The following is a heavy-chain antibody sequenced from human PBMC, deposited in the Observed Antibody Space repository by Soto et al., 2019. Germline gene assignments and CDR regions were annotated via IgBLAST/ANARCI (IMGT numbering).Heavy chain of an antibody. V-gene: IGHV4-31*03. J-gene: IGHJ4*01. CDR1: GGSISSGGYY. CDR3: ARGGYYYENSGQDAYDY. D-gene: IGHD3-22*01. CDR2: IYYGGST. Sequence: SETLSLTCTVSGGSISSGGYYWSWIRQHPGKGLEWIGYIYYGGSTYYNPSLKSRATISGDTSKNQFSLKLSSVTAADTAVYYCARGGYYYENSGQDAYDYWGQGILVTVSS.